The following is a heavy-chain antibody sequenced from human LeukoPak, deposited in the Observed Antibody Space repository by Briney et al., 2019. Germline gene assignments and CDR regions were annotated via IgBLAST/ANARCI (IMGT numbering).Heavy chain of an antibody. D-gene: IGHD1-26*01. CDR2: INPNSGDR. CDR1: GYTFTSYD. V-gene: IGHV1-8*03. Sequence: VASVKVSCKASGYTFTSYDITWVRQATGQGLEWVGRINPNSGDRGYAQKFQGRVTITRNISISTAYMELSSLRSDDTAVYYCATELVGVFETWGQGTTVTVSS. CDR3: ATELVGVFET. J-gene: IGHJ3*02.